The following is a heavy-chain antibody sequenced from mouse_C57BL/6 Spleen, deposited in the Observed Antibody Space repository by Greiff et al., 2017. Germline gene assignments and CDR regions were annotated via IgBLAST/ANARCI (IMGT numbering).Heavy chain of an antibody. D-gene: IGHD1-1*01. V-gene: IGHV1-82*01. CDR2: IYPGDGDT. J-gene: IGHJ2*01. CDR3: ARGGITTVVATWDYFDY. Sequence: QVQLKQSGPELVKPGASVKISCKASGYAFSSSWMNWVKQRPGKGLEWIGRIYPGDGDTNYNGKFKGKDTLTAAKASSTAYMQLSSLTSEDSAVYFCARGGITTVVATWDYFDYWGQGTTLTVSS. CDR1: GYAFSSSW.